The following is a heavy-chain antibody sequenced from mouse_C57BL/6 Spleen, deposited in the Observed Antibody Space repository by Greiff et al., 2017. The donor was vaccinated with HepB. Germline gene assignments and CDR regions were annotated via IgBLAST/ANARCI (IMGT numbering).Heavy chain of an antibody. Sequence: VKLQESGAELVRPGTSVKVSCKASGYAFTNYLIEWVKQRPGQGLEWIGVINPGSGGTNYNEKFKGKATLTADKSSSTAYMQLSSLTSEDSAVYFCARGPYDYSFDYWGQGTTLTVSS. CDR2: INPGSGGT. D-gene: IGHD2-4*01. J-gene: IGHJ2*01. CDR1: GYAFTNYL. CDR3: ARGPYDYSFDY. V-gene: IGHV1-54*01.